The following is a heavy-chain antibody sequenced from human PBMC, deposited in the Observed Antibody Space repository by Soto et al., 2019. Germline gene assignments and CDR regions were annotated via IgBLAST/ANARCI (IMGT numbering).Heavy chain of an antibody. J-gene: IGHJ6*02. V-gene: IGHV4-30-2*01. CDR3: ERCGARVWLGELLYSSQGYYDGMDV. CDR2: IYHSGST. CDR1: GGSISSGGYS. D-gene: IGHD3-10*01. Sequence: SETLSLTCAVSGGSISSGGYSWTWIRQPPGKGLEWIGYIYHSGSTYYNPSLKSRVTISVDRSKNQFSLKLSSVTAAATAVYYCERCGARVWLGELLYSSQGYYDGMDVWGQGTTVTVSS.